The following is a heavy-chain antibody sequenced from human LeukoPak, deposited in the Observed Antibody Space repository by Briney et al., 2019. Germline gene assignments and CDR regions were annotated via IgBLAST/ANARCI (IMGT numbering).Heavy chain of an antibody. D-gene: IGHD1-7*01. Sequence: PGRSLRLSCAASGFTFDDYAMHWVRQAPGKGLEWVSGISWNSGSIGYADSVKGRFTISRDNAKNSLYLQMNSLRAEDTALYYCARDDLRNWNYVSLDYWGQGTLVXVSS. CDR3: ARDDLRNWNYVSLDY. J-gene: IGHJ4*02. V-gene: IGHV3-9*01. CDR1: GFTFDDYA. CDR2: ISWNSGSI.